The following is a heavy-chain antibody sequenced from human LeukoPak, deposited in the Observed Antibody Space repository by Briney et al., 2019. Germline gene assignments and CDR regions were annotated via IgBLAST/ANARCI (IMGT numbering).Heavy chain of an antibody. D-gene: IGHD3-3*01. CDR1: GYTFTGYY. Sequence: ASVKVSCKASGYTFTGYYMHWVRQAPGQGLEWMGWINPNSGGTNYAQKFQGRVTMTRDTSISTAYMELSRLRSDDTAVYYCARASVLRFLEWLLREDYYYYYMDVWGKGTTVTVSS. J-gene: IGHJ6*03. V-gene: IGHV1-2*02. CDR3: ARASVLRFLEWLLREDYYYYYMDV. CDR2: INPNSGGT.